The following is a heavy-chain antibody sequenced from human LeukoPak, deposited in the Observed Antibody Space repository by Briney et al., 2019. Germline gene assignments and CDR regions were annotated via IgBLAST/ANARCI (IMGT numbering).Heavy chain of an antibody. D-gene: IGHD6-13*01. V-gene: IGHV1-18*01. CDR3: ARGYSSSWSSYDAFDI. Sequence: GASVKVSCKASGYTFTSYGISWVRQAPGQGLEWMGWISAYNGNTNYAQKLQGRVTMTTDTSTSTAYMELRSLRSDDTAVYYCARGYSSSWSSYDAFDIWGQGTMVTVSS. CDR1: GYTFTSYG. CDR2: ISAYNGNT. J-gene: IGHJ3*02.